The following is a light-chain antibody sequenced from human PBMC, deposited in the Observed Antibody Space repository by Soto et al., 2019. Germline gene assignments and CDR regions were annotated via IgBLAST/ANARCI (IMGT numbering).Light chain of an antibody. Sequence: QSVLTQPPSVSGAPGQRVTISCTGSSSNIGAGYDVHWYQQLPGTAPKLLIYGNSNRPSGVPDRFPGSKSGTSASLAITGLQAEDEADYYCQSYDSSLSLYVFGTGTKVAV. CDR3: QSYDSSLSLYV. V-gene: IGLV1-40*01. CDR2: GNS. CDR1: SSNIGAGYD. J-gene: IGLJ1*01.